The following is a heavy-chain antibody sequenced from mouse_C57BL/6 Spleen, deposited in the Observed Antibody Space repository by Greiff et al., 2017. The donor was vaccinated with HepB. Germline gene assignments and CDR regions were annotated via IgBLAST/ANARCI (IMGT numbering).Heavy chain of an antibody. V-gene: IGHV1-64*01. Sequence: VQLQQPGAELVKPGASVKLSCKASGYTFTSYWMHWVKQRPGQGLEWIGMIHPNSGSTNYNEKFKSKATLTVDKSSSTAYMQLSSLTSEDSAVYYCARGYYGSYYFAYWGQGTTLTVSS. CDR1: GYTFTSYW. CDR3: ARGYYGSYYFAY. CDR2: IHPNSGST. J-gene: IGHJ2*01. D-gene: IGHD1-1*01.